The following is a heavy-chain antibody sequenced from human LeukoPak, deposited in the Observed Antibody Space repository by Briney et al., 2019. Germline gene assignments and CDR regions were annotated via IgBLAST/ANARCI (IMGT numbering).Heavy chain of an antibody. CDR1: GYTFTSYG. CDR3: ARSTVTTTVDY. J-gene: IGHJ4*02. Sequence: ASVKVSCKTSGYTFTSYGISWVRQAPGQGLEWMGWISTYNGNTNYAQKLQGRVTMTTDTSTSTAYMELRSPRSDDTAVYYCARSTVTTTVDYWGQGTLVTVSS. D-gene: IGHD4-17*01. V-gene: IGHV1-18*01. CDR2: ISTYNGNT.